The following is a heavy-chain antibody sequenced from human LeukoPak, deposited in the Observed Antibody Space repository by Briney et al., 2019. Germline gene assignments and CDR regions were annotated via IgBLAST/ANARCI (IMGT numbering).Heavy chain of an antibody. Sequence: GESLKISCKSSGYSFTSYWIGWVRQMPGKGLEWMGIIYPSDSDTKYSPSFQGQVTISADKSISTAYLQWSRLKASDTAMYYCARGSLASSGGTFFDYWGQGTLVTVSS. D-gene: IGHD2-15*01. J-gene: IGHJ4*02. V-gene: IGHV5-51*01. CDR2: IYPSDSDT. CDR3: ARGSLASSGGTFFDY. CDR1: GYSFTSYW.